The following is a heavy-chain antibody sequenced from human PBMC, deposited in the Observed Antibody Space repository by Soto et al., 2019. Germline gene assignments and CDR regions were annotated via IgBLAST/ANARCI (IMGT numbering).Heavy chain of an antibody. D-gene: IGHD5-18*01. CDR3: APVPRWLQPPGAFDI. CDR2: IYWDDDK. J-gene: IGHJ3*02. CDR1: GFSLSTSGVG. Sequence: QITLKESGPTLVKPTQTLTLTCTFSGFSLSTSGVGVGWIRQPPGKALEWLALIYWDDDKRYSPSLKSRLTITKDTSKNQVVLTMTNMDPVDTATYYCAPVPRWLQPPGAFDIWGQGTMVTVSS. V-gene: IGHV2-5*02.